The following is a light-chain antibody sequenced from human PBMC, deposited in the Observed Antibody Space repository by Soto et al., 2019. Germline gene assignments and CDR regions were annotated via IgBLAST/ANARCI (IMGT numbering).Light chain of an antibody. CDR1: SSNIGSNY. Sequence: QPVLTQPPSASGTPGQRVTISCSGSSSNIGSNYVYWYQQLPGTAPKLLIYRNNXXPSGVPDRFSGSKSGTSASLAISGLXXXXXXXXXCAAWDDSLSGLVVLGGGTKRTVL. CDR2: RNN. J-gene: IGLJ2*01. CDR3: AAWDDSLSGLVV. V-gene: IGLV1-47*01.